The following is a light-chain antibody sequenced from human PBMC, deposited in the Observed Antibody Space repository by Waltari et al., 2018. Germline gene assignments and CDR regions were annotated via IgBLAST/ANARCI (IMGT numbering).Light chain of an antibody. CDR2: RAS. J-gene: IGKJ4*01. CDR1: QRVLNSSNNKNY. CDR3: QHYYSSPLT. V-gene: IGKV4-1*01. Sequence: DIEMTQSPDSLAVSLGERATINCKSSQRVLNSSNNKNYLAWYQQKPGPPPKLLIYRASTRESGVPDRFSGSGSGTDFTLTISSLQAEDVAVYYCQHYYSSPLTFGGGTKVEIK.